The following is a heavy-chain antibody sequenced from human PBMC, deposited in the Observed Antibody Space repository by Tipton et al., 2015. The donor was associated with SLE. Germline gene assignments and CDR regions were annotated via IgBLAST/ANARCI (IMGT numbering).Heavy chain of an antibody. CDR2: IYHSGST. J-gene: IGHJ4*02. CDR3: ARAPGTAMVTPY. Sequence: TLSLTCAVSGYSISSGYYWGWIRQPPGKGLEWIGSIYHSGSTYYNPSLKSRVTISVDTSKNQFSLKLSSGTAADTAVYYCARAPGTAMVTPYWGQGTLVTVSS. D-gene: IGHD5-18*01. CDR1: GYSISSGYY. V-gene: IGHV4-38-2*01.